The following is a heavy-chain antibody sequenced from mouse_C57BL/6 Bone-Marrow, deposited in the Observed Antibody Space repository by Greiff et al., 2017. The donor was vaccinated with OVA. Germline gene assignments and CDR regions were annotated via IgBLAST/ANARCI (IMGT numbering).Heavy chain of an antibody. J-gene: IGHJ3*01. CDR2: IRYDGSN. D-gene: IGHD3-2*02. V-gene: IGHV3-6*01. CDR3: ANSSGDEFAY. CDR1: GYSITSGYY. Sequence: EVKLMESGPGLVKPSQSLSLTCSVTGYSITSGYYWNWIRQSPGNKLEWMGYIRYDGSNNYNQSLKNRISLTRDTSTNQFFLKLSSVTTEDTATYYCANSSGDEFAYWGQGTLVTVSA.